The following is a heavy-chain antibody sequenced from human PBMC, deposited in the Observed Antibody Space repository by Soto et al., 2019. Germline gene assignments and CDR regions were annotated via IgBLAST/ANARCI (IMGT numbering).Heavy chain of an antibody. CDR1: GFTFTSSA. CDR3: AAVGRELLYYYYGMDV. J-gene: IGHJ6*02. D-gene: IGHD3-10*01. Sequence: GASVKVSCKASGFTFTSSAVQWVRQARGQRLEWIGWIVVGSGNTNYAQKFQERVTITRDMSTSTAYMELSSLRSEDTAVYYCAAVGRELLYYYYGMDVWGQGTTVTVSS. CDR2: IVVGSGNT. V-gene: IGHV1-58*01.